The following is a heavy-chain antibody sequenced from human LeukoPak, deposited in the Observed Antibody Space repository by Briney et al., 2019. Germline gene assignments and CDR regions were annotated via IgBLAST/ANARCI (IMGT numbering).Heavy chain of an antibody. V-gene: IGHV4-59*05. Sequence: SETLCLSCTASGGSISSYYWTRIRQPPGKGLEWIGSIYYSGSTYYNPSLKSRGTIVVDTSKNQFSLKLSSVTAADTAVYYCTRLYSSSWDVVDYWGQGTLVTVSS. CDR3: TRLYSSSWDVVDY. D-gene: IGHD6-13*01. J-gene: IGHJ4*02. CDR1: GGSISSYY. CDR2: IYYSGST.